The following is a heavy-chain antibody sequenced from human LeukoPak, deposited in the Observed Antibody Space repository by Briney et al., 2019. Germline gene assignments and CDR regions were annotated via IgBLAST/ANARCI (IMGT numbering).Heavy chain of an antibody. CDR3: ARDHPYCGGDCSTFDY. CDR1: GYTFTGYY. J-gene: IGHJ4*02. V-gene: IGHV1-2*02. CDR2: INPNSGGT. Sequence: GALVKVSCKASGYTFTGYYMHWVRQAPGQGLEWMGWINPNSGGTNYAQKFQGRVTMTRDTSISTAYMELSRLRSGDTAVYYCARDHPYCGGDCSTFDYWGQGTLVTVSS. D-gene: IGHD2-21*02.